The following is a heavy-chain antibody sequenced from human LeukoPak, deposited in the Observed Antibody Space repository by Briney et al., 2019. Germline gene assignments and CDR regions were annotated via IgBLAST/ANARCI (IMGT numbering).Heavy chain of an antibody. J-gene: IGHJ4*02. V-gene: IGHV1-69*04. CDR3: TSQTTVTTDY. Sequence: ASVKVSCKASGGTFSSYAISWVRQAPGQGLEWMGRIIPILGIANYAQKFQGRVTITADKSTSTAYMELSSLRSEDTAVYYCTSQTTVTTDYWGQGTLVTVSS. D-gene: IGHD4-17*01. CDR2: IIPILGIA. CDR1: GGTFSSYA.